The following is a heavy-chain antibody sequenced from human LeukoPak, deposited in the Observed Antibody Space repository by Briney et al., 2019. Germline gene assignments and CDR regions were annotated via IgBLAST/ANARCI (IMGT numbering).Heavy chain of an antibody. D-gene: IGHD2-2*01. CDR1: GGSFSGYY. J-gene: IGHJ4*02. V-gene: IGHV4-34*01. CDR3: ARRSLRLGYCSSTSCYGFDY. CDR2: INHSGST. Sequence: SETLSLTCAVYGGSFSGYYWSWIRQPPGKGLEWIGEINHSGSTNYNPSLKSRVTISVDTSKNQFSLKLSSVTAADTAVYYCARRSLRLGYCSSTSCYGFDYWGQGTLVTVSS.